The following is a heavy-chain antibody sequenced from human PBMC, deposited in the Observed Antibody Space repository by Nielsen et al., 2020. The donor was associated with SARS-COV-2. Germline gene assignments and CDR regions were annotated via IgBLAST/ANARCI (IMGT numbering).Heavy chain of an antibody. CDR3: ARQNPLFSTSRPVDW. D-gene: IGHD6-6*01. V-gene: IGHV4-59*08. Sequence: SETLSLTCPVSTDSFSDYYWSWFRQPPGQRLEWIGYFYHTGSTRSNPSLKSRVSISGDTSKNQFSLELRSVTAADTAIYYCARQNPLFSTSRPVDWWGQGTLVTVSS. CDR2: FYHTGST. CDR1: TDSFSDYY. J-gene: IGHJ4*02.